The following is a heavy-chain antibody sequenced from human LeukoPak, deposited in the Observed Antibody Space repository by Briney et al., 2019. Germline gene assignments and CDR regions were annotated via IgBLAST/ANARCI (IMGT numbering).Heavy chain of an antibody. D-gene: IGHD5-24*01. CDR1: GGSIRTFF. CDR3: ARDEEGYKV. Sequence: SETLSLTCTVSGGSIRTFFWSWIREPPRRGLEWIGFISDTGSTNTSPSLRSRVTLSIDTSKNRLSLKLTSLTAADTATYYCARDEEGYKVWGRGTLVTVSS. V-gene: IGHV4-59*01. J-gene: IGHJ4*02. CDR2: ISDTGST.